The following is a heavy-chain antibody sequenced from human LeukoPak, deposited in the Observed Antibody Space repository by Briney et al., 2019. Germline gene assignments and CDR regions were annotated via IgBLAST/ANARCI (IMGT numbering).Heavy chain of an antibody. J-gene: IGHJ4*02. V-gene: IGHV3-30*02. CDR3: AKMHGPTEQYFDY. Sequence: GGSLRLSCAASGFTFSSYGMHWVRKAPGKGLEWVAFIRYDGSNKYYADSVKGRFTISRDNSKNTLYLQMNSLRAEDTAVYYCAKMHGPTEQYFDYWGQGTLVTVSS. CDR2: IRYDGSNK. CDR1: GFTFSSYG. D-gene: IGHD1/OR15-1a*01.